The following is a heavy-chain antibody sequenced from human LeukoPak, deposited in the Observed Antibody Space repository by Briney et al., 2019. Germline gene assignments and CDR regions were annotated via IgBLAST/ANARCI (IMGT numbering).Heavy chain of an antibody. CDR2: IYTSGST. J-gene: IGHJ6*03. CDR3: ARVIRTYYYDSSGYSYYYYMDV. V-gene: IGHV4-61*02. CDR1: GGSISSGSYY. Sequence: SQTLSLTCTVSGGSISSGSYYWSWIRQPAGKGLEWIGRIYTSGSTNYNPSLKSRVTISVETPKNQFSLKLSSVTAADTAVYYCARVIRTYYYDSSGYSYYYYMDVWGKGTTVTVSS. D-gene: IGHD3-22*01.